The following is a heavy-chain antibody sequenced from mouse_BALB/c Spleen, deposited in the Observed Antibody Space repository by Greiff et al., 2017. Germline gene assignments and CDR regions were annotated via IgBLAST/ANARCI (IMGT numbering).Heavy chain of an antibody. V-gene: IGHV5-9-4*01. CDR2: ISSGGSYT. Sequence: EVNVVESGGGLVKPGGSLKLSCAASGFTFSSYAMSWVRQSPEKRLEWVAEISSGGSYTYYPDTVTGRFTISRDNAKNTLYLEMSSLKSEDTAMYYCARDRGTTVPFAYWGQGTLVTVSA. CDR3: ARDRGTTVPFAY. J-gene: IGHJ3*01. D-gene: IGHD1-1*01. CDR1: GFTFSSYA.